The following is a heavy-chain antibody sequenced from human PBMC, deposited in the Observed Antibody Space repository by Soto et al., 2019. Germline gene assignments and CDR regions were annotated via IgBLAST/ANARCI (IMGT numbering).Heavy chain of an antibody. CDR2: ISWNSGNI. J-gene: IGHJ4*02. CDR1: GFIFENSG. Sequence: EVQLVESGGGLVKPGRSLKLSCAASGFIFENSGMHWVRQAPGKGLEWVSGISWNSGNIGYADSVKGRLSISRNNAKKSLYLQMNSLRPDDTAFYCCVKAGVRDLIVEVPVYFDIWGLATLVTVSP. D-gene: IGHD2-21*01. V-gene: IGHV3-9*01. CDR3: VKAGVRDLIVEVPVYFDI.